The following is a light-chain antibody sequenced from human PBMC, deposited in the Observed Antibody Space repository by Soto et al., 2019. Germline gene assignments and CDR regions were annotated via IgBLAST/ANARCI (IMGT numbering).Light chain of an antibody. CDR3: QQSYSSSIT. CDR2: AAS. Sequence: DIQMTQSPSSLSASVGDRVTITCRASQAISSYLAWYQQKPGKPPKLLIYAASNLQSGVPSRFSGSGSGTEFTLTISSLHPDDLATYYCQQSYSSSITFGQGTRLEIK. CDR1: QAISSY. V-gene: IGKV1-39*01. J-gene: IGKJ5*01.